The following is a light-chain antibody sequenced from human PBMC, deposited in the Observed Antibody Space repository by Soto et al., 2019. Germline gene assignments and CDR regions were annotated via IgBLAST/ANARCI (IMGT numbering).Light chain of an antibody. Sequence: VRTRSPATLSVSPGERATLSCRASQSISSNLAWYQQKLGEAPRLFIFRASSSATGIPARFSGSGSGTEFTLNISSLHSEHFAVYYCQQYNNWPPSITFGQGTRLEIK. CDR3: QQYNNWPPSIT. V-gene: IGKV3-15*01. CDR2: RAS. CDR1: QSISSN. J-gene: IGKJ5*01.